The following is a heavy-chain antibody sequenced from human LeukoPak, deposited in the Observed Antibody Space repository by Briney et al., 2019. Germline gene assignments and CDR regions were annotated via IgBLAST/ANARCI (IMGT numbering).Heavy chain of an antibody. CDR2: INNDGSTT. CDR3: ARGGFCSGADCRGSFDY. V-gene: IGHV3-74*01. D-gene: IGHD2-15*01. J-gene: IGHJ4*02. CDR1: GFTFINYW. Sequence: GSQRLSCAASGFTFINYWMHWVRQAPGEGLVWVSHINNDGSTTTYADSVKGRFTISRDNAKNTLYLHGNSLRAEDTAVYYCARGGFCSGADCRGSFDYWGQGSLVTVSS.